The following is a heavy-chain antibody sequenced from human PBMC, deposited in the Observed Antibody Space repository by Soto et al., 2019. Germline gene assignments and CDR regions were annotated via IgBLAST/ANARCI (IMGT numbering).Heavy chain of an antibody. Sequence: SETLSLTCTVSGGSVSSGSYYWSWIRQPPGKGLEWIGYIYYSGSTNYNPSLKSRVTISVDTSKNQFSLKLSSVTAADTAVYYCARVLYDFWSGQYFQHWGQGTLVTVSS. CDR2: IYYSGST. V-gene: IGHV4-61*01. J-gene: IGHJ1*01. D-gene: IGHD3-3*01. CDR1: GGSVSSGSYY. CDR3: ARVLYDFWSGQYFQH.